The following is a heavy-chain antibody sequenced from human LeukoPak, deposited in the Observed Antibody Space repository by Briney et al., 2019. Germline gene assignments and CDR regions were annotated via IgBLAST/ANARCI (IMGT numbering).Heavy chain of an antibody. D-gene: IGHD3-10*01. Sequence: PGGSLRLSCAASGFTFSSYAMHWVRQAAGKGLEWVAIISYDGTNKDYADSVKGRFTISRDNSKNTLYLQMNSLRTEDTAVYYCARGSWRLVRGAASFEFWGQGALVTVSS. CDR2: ISYDGTNK. J-gene: IGHJ4*02. CDR3: ARGSWRLVRGAASFEF. V-gene: IGHV3-30-3*01. CDR1: GFTFSSYA.